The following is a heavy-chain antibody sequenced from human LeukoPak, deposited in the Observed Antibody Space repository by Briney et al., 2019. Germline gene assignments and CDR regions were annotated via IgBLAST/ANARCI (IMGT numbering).Heavy chain of an antibody. J-gene: IGHJ3*02. D-gene: IGHD2-2*01. V-gene: IGHV3-30*03. CDR3: ARVTYHDAFDI. Sequence: GGSLRLSCAASGFTFSRYGTYWVRQAPGKGLGWVTLISYDGSNKHYADSVKGRFTISRDNAKNSLYLQMNSLRAEDTAVYYCARVTYHDAFDIWGQGTMVTVSS. CDR1: GFTFSRYG. CDR2: ISYDGSNK.